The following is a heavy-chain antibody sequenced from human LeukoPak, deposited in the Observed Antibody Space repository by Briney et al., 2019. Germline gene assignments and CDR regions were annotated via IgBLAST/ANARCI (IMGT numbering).Heavy chain of an antibody. Sequence: GGSLRLSCAASGFTFSSNGMNWVRQAPGKGLEWVSYISATGGTIYYADSVKGRFTISRDNAKNSLYLQMNSLRAEDTAVYYCAMGREYQLLGPFDYWGQGTLVTVSS. J-gene: IGHJ4*02. D-gene: IGHD2-2*01. CDR2: ISATGGTI. CDR3: AMGREYQLLGPFDY. V-gene: IGHV3-48*03. CDR1: GFTFSSNG.